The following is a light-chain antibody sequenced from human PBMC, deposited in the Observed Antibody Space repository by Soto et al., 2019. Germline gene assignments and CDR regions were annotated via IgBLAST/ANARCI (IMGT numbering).Light chain of an antibody. J-gene: IGKJ2*01. CDR2: GAS. CDR1: QSVSNIH. Sequence: EIVLTQSPGTLSLSPGERASLSCRASQSVSNIHLAWYQQKPGQAPRLLIYGASSRASGIPDRFSGSGSGTDFTLTISRLEPADFAVYYCQHYGDSQYTFGQGNELEIE. CDR3: QHYGDSQYT. V-gene: IGKV3-20*01.